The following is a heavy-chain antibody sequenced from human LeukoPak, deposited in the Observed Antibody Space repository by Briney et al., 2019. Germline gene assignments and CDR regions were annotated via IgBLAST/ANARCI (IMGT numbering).Heavy chain of an antibody. D-gene: IGHD6-13*01. CDR1: GDSISSYY. J-gene: IGHJ3*02. CDR2: IYNCRST. V-gene: IGHV4-59*08. Sequence: SETLSLTCTVSGDSISSYYWSWIRQPPGKGLEWIGYIYNCRSTNYNPSLKSRVTISIDTSKNQFSLKLNSVTAADTAVYYCARHGANRQQLVKAFDIWGQGTMVTVSS. CDR3: ARHGANRQQLVKAFDI.